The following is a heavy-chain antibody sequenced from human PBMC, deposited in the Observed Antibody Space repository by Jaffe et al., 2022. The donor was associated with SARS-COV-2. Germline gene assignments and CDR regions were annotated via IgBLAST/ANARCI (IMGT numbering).Heavy chain of an antibody. J-gene: IGHJ6*02. CDR1: GFTFSSYW. V-gene: IGHV3-7*01. CDR2: IKQDGSEK. CDR3: ASLRRAYYYGMDV. Sequence: EVQLVESGGGLVQPGGSLRLSCAASGFTFSSYWMSWVRQAPGKGLEWVANIKQDGSEKYYVDSVKGRFTISRDNAKNSLYLQMNSLRAEDTAVYYCASLRRAYYYGMDVWGQGTTVTVSS.